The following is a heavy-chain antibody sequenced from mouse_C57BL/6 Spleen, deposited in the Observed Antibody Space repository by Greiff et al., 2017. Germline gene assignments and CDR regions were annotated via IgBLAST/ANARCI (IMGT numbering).Heavy chain of an antibody. CDR1: GYTFTSYW. CDR3: ARSRWVYYAMDY. Sequence: VQLQQPGAELVMPGASVKLSCKASGYTFTSYWMHWVKQRPGQGLEWIGEIDPSDSYTNYNQKFKGKSTLTVDKSSSTAYMQLSSLTSEDSAVYYCARSRWVYYAMDYWGQGTSVTVSS. J-gene: IGHJ4*01. V-gene: IGHV1-69*01. D-gene: IGHD1-1*02. CDR2: IDPSDSYT.